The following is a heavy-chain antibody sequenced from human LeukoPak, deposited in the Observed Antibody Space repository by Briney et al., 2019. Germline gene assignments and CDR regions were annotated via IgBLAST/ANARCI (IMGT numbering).Heavy chain of an antibody. J-gene: IGHJ4*02. CDR1: GYTFTSYY. Sequence: ASVKVSCKASGYTFTSYYMHWVRQASGQGLEWMGWINPNSGGTNYAQKFQGRVTMTRDTSISTAYMELSRLRSDDTAVYYCARALSVWQQLLLDYWGQGTLVTVSS. CDR2: INPNSGGT. CDR3: ARALSVWQQLLLDY. V-gene: IGHV1-2*02. D-gene: IGHD6-13*01.